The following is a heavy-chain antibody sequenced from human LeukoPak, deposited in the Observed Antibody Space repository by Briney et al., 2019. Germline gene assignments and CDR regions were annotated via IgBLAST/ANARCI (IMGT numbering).Heavy chain of an antibody. Sequence: GASVKVSCKSSGGTFSSYAIRWVRQAPGQGLAWVGRIIPILGIANYAQKFQGRVTITADKSTSTAYMELSSLRSEDTAVYYCASLGGHYDFWSGYPSDAFDIWGQGTMVTVSS. CDR2: IIPILGIA. V-gene: IGHV1-69*04. D-gene: IGHD3-3*01. CDR3: ASLGGHYDFWSGYPSDAFDI. J-gene: IGHJ3*02. CDR1: GGTFSSYA.